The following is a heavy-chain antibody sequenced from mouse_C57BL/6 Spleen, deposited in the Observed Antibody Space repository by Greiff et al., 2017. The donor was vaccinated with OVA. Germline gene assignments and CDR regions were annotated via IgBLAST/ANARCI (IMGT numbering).Heavy chain of an antibody. V-gene: IGHV5-17*01. J-gene: IGHJ3*01. CDR1: GFTFSDYG. CDR2: ISSGSSTI. CDR3: ARVGSNPFAY. D-gene: IGHD2-5*01. Sequence: DVMLVESGGGLVKPGGSLKLSCAASGFTFSDYGMHWVRQAPEKGLEWVAYISSGSSTIYYADTVKGRFTISRDNAKNTLFLQMTSLRSEDTAMYYCARVGSNPFAYWGQGTLVTVSA.